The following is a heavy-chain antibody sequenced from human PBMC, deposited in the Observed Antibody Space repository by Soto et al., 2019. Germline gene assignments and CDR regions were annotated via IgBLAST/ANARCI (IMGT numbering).Heavy chain of an antibody. J-gene: IGHJ6*03. D-gene: IGHD2-2*01. CDR2: INHSGST. V-gene: IGHV4-34*01. Sequence: ASETLSLTCAVYGGSFSGYYWSWIRQPPGKGLEWIGEINHSGSTNYNPSLKSRVTISVDTSKNQFSLKLSSVTAADTAVYYCARGVGLGDIVVVPAAMNYYYYYYMDVWGKGTTVTVSS. CDR3: ARGVGLGDIVVVPAAMNYYYYYYMDV. CDR1: GGSFSGYY.